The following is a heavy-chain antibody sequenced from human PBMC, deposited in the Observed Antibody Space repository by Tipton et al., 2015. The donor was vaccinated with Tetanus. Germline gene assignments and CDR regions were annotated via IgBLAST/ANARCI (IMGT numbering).Heavy chain of an antibody. CDR3: ARVTELTGRYFDC. V-gene: IGHV3-7*03. Sequence: GSLRLSCAASGFTFNYYWMSWVRQALGKGLEWVANIKHDGSEKYYVDSMRGRFTISRDNAKNSLYLQMSSLRAEDTAVYYCARVTELTGRYFDCWGQGTLVTVSS. J-gene: IGHJ4*02. D-gene: IGHD7-27*01. CDR2: IKHDGSEK. CDR1: GFTFNYYW.